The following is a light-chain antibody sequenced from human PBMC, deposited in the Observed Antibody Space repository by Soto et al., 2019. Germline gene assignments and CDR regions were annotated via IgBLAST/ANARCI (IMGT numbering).Light chain of an antibody. CDR2: GAA. CDR1: KSVSNN. V-gene: IGKV3-15*01. J-gene: IGKJ4*01. Sequence: ETVMTQSPATLSESQGERANLSCRASKSVSNNLAWYQQKPGQAPRLLIYGAAARATGIPARFSGSGFGTEFTLTISSLQSEDSAVYYCQHYNEWPLTFGGGTNVEIK. CDR3: QHYNEWPLT.